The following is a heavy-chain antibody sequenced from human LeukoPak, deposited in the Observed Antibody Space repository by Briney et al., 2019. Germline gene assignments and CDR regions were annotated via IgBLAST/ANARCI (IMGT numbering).Heavy chain of an antibody. CDR2: IYYNGNS. J-gene: IGHJ4*02. Sequence: SETLSLXCTVSGGSITNPTYHWGWVRQPPGKGLEWIGSIYYNGNSYYNLDLKSRLTLSIDTSNNQFSLKLESVTAADTAVYYCTSEYSSSPAYWGQGTLVTVSS. V-gene: IGHV4-39*02. D-gene: IGHD6-6*01. CDR1: GGSITNPTYH. CDR3: TSEYSSSPAY.